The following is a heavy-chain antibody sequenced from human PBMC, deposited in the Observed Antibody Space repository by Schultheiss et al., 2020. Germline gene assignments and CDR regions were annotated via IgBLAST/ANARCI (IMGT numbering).Heavy chain of an antibody. V-gene: IGHV4-34*09. CDR1: GGSFSGYY. CDR3: ARWFGELYYGMDV. Sequence: LRLSCAVYGGSFSGYYWSWIRQPPGKGLEWIGEINHSGSTNYNPSLKSRVTISVDTSKNQFSLKLSSVTAADTAVYYCARWFGELYYGMDVWGQGTTVTVSS. CDR2: INHSGST. D-gene: IGHD3-10*01. J-gene: IGHJ6*02.